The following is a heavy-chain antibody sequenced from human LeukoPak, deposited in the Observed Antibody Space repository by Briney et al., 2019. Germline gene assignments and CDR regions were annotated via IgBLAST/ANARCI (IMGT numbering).Heavy chain of an antibody. CDR1: GGSISSGGYY. V-gene: IGHV4-31*03. CDR2: IYYSGST. J-gene: IGHJ4*02. CDR3: ARVNYGDYEANVDY. D-gene: IGHD4-17*01. Sequence: PSETLSLTCTVSGGSISSGGYYWSWIRQHPGKGLEWIGYIYYSGSTYYNPSLKSRVTISVDTSKNQFSLKLSSVTAADTAVYYCARVNYGDYEANVDYWGQGTLVTVSS.